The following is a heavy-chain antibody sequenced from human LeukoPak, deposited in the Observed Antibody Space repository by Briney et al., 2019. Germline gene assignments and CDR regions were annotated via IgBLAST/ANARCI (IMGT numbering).Heavy chain of an antibody. D-gene: IGHD6-19*01. V-gene: IGHV3-9*03. CDR3: AKDTGSSGWYYFDY. CDR1: GFTFDDYA. J-gene: IGHJ4*02. Sequence: PGGSLRLSCAASGFTFDDYAMHWVRQAPGKGLEWVSGISWNSDTIGYADSVKGRFTISRDNAKNSLYLQMNSLRAEDMALYYCAKDTGSSGWYYFDYWGQGTLVTVSS. CDR2: ISWNSDTI.